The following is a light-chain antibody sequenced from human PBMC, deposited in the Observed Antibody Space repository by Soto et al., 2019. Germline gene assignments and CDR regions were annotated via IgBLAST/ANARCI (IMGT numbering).Light chain of an antibody. V-gene: IGKV3-11*01. CDR1: ESVSRY. J-gene: IGKJ4*01. CDR3: QQRSRT. CDR2: DAS. Sequence: VLTQSPATLSLSPGETATLSCRASESVSRYLAWYQQKPGQAPRLLIYDASNRATGIPTRFSGSGSGTDFTLTISSLEPDDFAVYYCQQRSRTFGGGTKVDIK.